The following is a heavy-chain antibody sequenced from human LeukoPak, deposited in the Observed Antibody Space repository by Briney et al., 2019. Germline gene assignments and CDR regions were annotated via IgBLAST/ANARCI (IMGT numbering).Heavy chain of an antibody. D-gene: IGHD1-26*01. Sequence: GGSLRLSCAASGFTFSNAWTSWVRQAPGKGLEWVGRIKSKTDGGTTDYAAPVKGRFTISRDDSKNTLYLQMNSLKTEDTAVYYCTTGIWVAWDTAFDYWGQGTLVTVSS. J-gene: IGHJ4*02. V-gene: IGHV3-15*01. CDR1: GFTFSNAW. CDR3: TTGIWVAWDTAFDY. CDR2: IKSKTDGGTT.